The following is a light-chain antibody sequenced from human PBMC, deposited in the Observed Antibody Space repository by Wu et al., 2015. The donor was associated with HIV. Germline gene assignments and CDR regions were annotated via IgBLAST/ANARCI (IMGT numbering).Light chain of an antibody. CDR1: QGISHF. CDR2: AAS. V-gene: IGKV1-9*01. CDR3: QQLNSYPLT. Sequence: DIQLTQSPSFLSASVGDRVTITCRASQGISHFLGWYQQKPGKAPKLLIYAASTLQSGVPPRFSGSGSGTEFTLTISSLQPDDFATYYCQQLNSYPLTFGEGPRWTSN. J-gene: IGKJ4*01.